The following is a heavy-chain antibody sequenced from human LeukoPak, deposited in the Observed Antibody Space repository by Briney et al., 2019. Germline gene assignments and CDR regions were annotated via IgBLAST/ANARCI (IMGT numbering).Heavy chain of an antibody. V-gene: IGHV3-20*04. D-gene: IGHD6-19*01. CDR2: INWNGGST. CDR1: GFTFDDSG. Sequence: GGSLRLSCAASGFTFDDSGMTWVRQAPGRGLEWVSGINWNGGSTGYADSVKGRFTISRDNAKNSLYLQVNSLRAEDTALYYCARDKRSSGWYDSGEWYFDYWGQGTLVTVSS. CDR3: ARDKRSSGWYDSGEWYFDY. J-gene: IGHJ4*02.